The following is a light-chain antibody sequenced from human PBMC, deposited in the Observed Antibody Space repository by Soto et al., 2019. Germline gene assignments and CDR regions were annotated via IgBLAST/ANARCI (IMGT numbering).Light chain of an antibody. CDR3: SSYTSRV. CDR2: EVS. J-gene: IGLJ2*01. CDR1: SSDVGGYNY. V-gene: IGLV2-14*01. Sequence: QSALTQPASVSGSPGQSITISFTGTSSDVGGYNYVSWYQQHPGKAPKLMIYEVSNRPSGVSNRFSGSKSGNTASLTISGLQAEDEADYYCSSYTSRVFGGGTKLTVL.